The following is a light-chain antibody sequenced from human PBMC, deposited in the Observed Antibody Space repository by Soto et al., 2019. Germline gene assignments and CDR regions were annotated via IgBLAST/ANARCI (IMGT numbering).Light chain of an antibody. Sequence: KVMTQSPATPSVSPGERATLSCRASENVKNRLAWYQQKPGQAPRLLIYDAFTRATGIPARFSGSASGTEFTLTISSLQSEDFAVYYCQQYDDWPLTLGGGTKVDIK. CDR3: QQYDDWPLT. CDR1: ENVKNR. V-gene: IGKV3-15*01. CDR2: DAF. J-gene: IGKJ4*01.